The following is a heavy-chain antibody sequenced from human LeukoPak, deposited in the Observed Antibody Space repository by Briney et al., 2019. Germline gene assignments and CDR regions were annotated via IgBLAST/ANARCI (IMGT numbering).Heavy chain of an antibody. CDR1: GGSISSYY. D-gene: IGHD3-16*01. Sequence: SETLSLTCTVSGGSISSYYWSWIRQPPGKGLEWIGYIYYSGSTNYNPSLKSRVTISVDTSKNQFSLKLSSVTAADTAVYYCTREKSYGYIRADSWGQGTLVAVSS. CDR3: TREKSYGYIRADS. CDR2: IYYSGST. V-gene: IGHV4-59*01. J-gene: IGHJ4*02.